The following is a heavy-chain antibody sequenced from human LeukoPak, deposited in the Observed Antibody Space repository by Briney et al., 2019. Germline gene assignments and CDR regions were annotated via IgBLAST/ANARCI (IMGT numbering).Heavy chain of an antibody. CDR3: ARDDAYSSSCSWAYDY. Sequence: SATMFLSCGVSGYDNSSGNYWGWFRKPPGKGPARNGSTYQSGSTCYNPSHKSRVAISVATSTNQFSLTLSSLSAERTGVYYGARDDAYSSSCSWAYDYWGQGTLVTVSS. J-gene: IGHJ4*02. D-gene: IGHD6-13*01. V-gene: IGHV4-38-2*02. CDR1: GYDNSSGNY. CDR2: TYQSGST.